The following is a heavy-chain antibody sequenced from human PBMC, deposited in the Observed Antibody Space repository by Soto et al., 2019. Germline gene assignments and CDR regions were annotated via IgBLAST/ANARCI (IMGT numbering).Heavy chain of an antibody. J-gene: IGHJ3*02. CDR1: GFTFSSYX. D-gene: IGHD5-12*01. CDR2: IXSSSSSK. V-gene: IGHV3-21*01. Sequence: GGSLRLSCXASGFTFSSYXMNXXRQAPGKGLEWVSXIXSSSSSKYYADSVKGRFTISRDNAKNSLYLQMNSLRAEDTAVYYCARDLLHSGYDDENDAFDIWGQGTMVTVSS. CDR3: ARDLLHSGYDDENDAFDI.